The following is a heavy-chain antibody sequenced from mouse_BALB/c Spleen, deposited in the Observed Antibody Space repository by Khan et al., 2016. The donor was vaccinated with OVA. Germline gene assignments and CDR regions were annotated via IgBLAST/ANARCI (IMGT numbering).Heavy chain of an antibody. CDR2: IWAGGST. CDR1: GFSLNSYG. Sequence: VELVESGPGLVAPSQSLSITCTVSGFSLNSYGVHWVRQPPGKGLEWLGVIWAGGSTNYNSALMSSLSLSKDNSKSQVYLKMTRLQTEDKARYYCARLEDKWGQGTTLTVSS. J-gene: IGHJ2*01. V-gene: IGHV2-9*02. CDR3: ARLEDK.